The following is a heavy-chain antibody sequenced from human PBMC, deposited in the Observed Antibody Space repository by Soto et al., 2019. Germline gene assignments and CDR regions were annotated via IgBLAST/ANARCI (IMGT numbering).Heavy chain of an antibody. Sequence: SDTLSLTCTVSGGSVSIYYWSWIRQSPGKGLEWIGYIYYSGSTKYKPSLKSRVTISVDTSKNQFSLKLSSVTAADTAVYYCARSSSSGSYYDYYYYYYTDFWGKGTTVTVS. CDR2: IYYSGST. J-gene: IGHJ6*03. V-gene: IGHV4-59*02. CDR1: GGSVSIYY. D-gene: IGHD1-26*01. CDR3: ARSSSSGSYYDYYYYYYTDF.